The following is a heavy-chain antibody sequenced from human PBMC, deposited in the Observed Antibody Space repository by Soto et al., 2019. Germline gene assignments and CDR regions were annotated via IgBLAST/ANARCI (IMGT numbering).Heavy chain of an antibody. CDR3: AHRPSYCSGGSCYSGFDY. CDR1: GFSLSTSGVG. CDR2: IYWDDDK. D-gene: IGHD2-15*01. J-gene: IGHJ4*02. V-gene: IGHV2-5*02. Sequence: QITLKESGPTLVKPTQTLTLTCTFSGFSLSTSGVGVGWICQPPGKALEWLALIYWDDDKRYSPSLKSRLTITKDPSKNQVVLTMTNMDPVDTATYYCAHRPSYCSGGSCYSGFDYWGQGTLVTVSS.